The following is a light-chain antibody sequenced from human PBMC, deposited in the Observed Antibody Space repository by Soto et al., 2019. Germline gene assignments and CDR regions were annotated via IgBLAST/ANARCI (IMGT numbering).Light chain of an antibody. V-gene: IGLV2-8*01. J-gene: IGLJ3*02. Sequence: QSALTQPASVSGSPGQSITISCTGTSSDVGGYNYVSWYQQHPGKAPKLMIYEVSKRPSGVPERFSGSKSGNTASLTVSGLQAEDEADYYCNSYAGSNNWVFGGGTKVTVL. CDR3: NSYAGSNNWV. CDR2: EVS. CDR1: SSDVGGYNY.